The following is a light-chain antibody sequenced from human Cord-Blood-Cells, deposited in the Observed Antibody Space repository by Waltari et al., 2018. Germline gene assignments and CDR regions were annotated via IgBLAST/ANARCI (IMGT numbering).Light chain of an antibody. CDR2: QDS. CDR1: KLVDNC. V-gene: IGLV3-1*01. J-gene: IGLJ2*01. Sequence: SYELTQPPSVSVTPGQTATITCTAGKLVDNCTCWNQQKPGQSPVLGNYQDSRRPPGIPWRFSGSNSGNTATLTIGGAQGMDEADYYCQAWDSSTVVFGGGTKLTVL. CDR3: QAWDSSTVV.